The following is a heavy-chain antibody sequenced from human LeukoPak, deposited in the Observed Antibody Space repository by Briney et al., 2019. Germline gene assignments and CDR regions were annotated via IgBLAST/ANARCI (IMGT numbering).Heavy chain of an antibody. Sequence: PSETLSLTCTVSGGSISSYYWSWIRQPPGKGLEWIGYIYYSGSTNYNPSLKRRVTISVDTSKNQFSLKLSSVTAADTAVYYCARALIAAAATGFDPWGQGTLVTVSS. V-gene: IGHV4-59*01. J-gene: IGHJ5*02. CDR2: IYYSGST. CDR3: ARALIAAAATGFDP. CDR1: GGSISSYY. D-gene: IGHD6-13*01.